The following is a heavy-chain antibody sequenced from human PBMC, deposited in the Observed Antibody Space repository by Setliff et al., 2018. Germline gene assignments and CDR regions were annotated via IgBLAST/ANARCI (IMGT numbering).Heavy chain of an antibody. CDR2: IYRSGST. D-gene: IGHD3-22*01. CDR1: GYSISSGYY. J-gene: IGHJ4*02. Sequence: SETLSLTCAVSGYSISSGYYWGWVRQAPGKGLEWIASIYRSGSTYYNPSLKSRVTISVDTSKNQFPLKLSSVTASDTAVYYCARQLCSSGYCYATTFDYWGQGTLVTVSS. V-gene: IGHV4-38-2*01. CDR3: ARQLCSSGYCYATTFDY.